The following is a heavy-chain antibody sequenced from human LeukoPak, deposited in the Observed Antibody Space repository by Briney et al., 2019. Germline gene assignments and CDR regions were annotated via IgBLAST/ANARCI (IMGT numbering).Heavy chain of an antibody. D-gene: IGHD3-10*01. J-gene: IGHJ4*02. CDR3: ARALYGSGSKLFDY. Sequence: GGSLRLSCAASGFTVSSNYMSWVRQATGKGLEWVSGIGIVGDTYYPGSVKGRFTISRENAENSLYLQMNSLRAGDTAVYYCARALYGSGSKLFDYWGQGTLVTVSS. CDR1: GFTVSSNY. V-gene: IGHV3-13*01. CDR2: IGIVGDT.